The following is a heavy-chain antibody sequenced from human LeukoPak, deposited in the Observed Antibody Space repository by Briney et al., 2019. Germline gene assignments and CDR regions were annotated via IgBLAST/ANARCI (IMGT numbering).Heavy chain of an antibody. D-gene: IGHD3-10*01. CDR2: IYYSGST. J-gene: IGHJ5*02. CDR3: ARGSPGWFGDL. Sequence: SETLSLTCTVSGGSISSSSYYWGWIRQPPGKGLEWIGSIYYSGSTYYNPSLKSRVTISVDTSKNQFSLKLSSVTAADTAVYYCARGSPGWFGDLWGQGTLVTVSS. V-gene: IGHV4-39*07. CDR1: GGSISSSSYY.